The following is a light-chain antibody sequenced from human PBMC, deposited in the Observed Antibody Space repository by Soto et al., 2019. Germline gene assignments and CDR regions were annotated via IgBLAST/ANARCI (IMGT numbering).Light chain of an antibody. Sequence: DTMLRQSPGTLALSPGEGATLSCRASQSLSGRYLAWYQQKPGQAPRLLIYGASTRATGIPDRFSGSGSGTDFTLTISRLEPEDFAVYYCQQYGSSGTFGQGTKVDIK. J-gene: IGKJ1*01. CDR3: QQYGSSGT. CDR2: GAS. CDR1: QSLSGRY. V-gene: IGKV3-20*01.